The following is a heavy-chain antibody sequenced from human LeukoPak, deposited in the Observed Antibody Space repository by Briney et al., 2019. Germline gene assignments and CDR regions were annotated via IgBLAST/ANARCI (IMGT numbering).Heavy chain of an antibody. CDR1: GFTFSNYW. CDR3: AKEDLDCSSTSCYRPYYYYMDV. V-gene: IGHV3-7*01. J-gene: IGHJ6*03. CDR2: LRQDGSER. D-gene: IGHD2-2*02. Sequence: GGSLRLSCAASGFTFSNYWMSWVRQAPGKGLEWVATLRQDGSERSYVDSVKGRFTISRDNAKNSLYLQMNSLRAEDTAVYYCAKEDLDCSSTSCYRPYYYYMDVWGKGTTVTVSS.